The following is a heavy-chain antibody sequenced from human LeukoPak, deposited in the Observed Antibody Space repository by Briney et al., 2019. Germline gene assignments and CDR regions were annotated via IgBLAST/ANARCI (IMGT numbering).Heavy chain of an antibody. D-gene: IGHD2-2*01. J-gene: IGHJ3*02. CDR2: ISSSGSTI. CDR3: ARPRYCSSNSCYEDAFDI. V-gene: IGHV3-11*04. Sequence: GGSLRLSCAASGFTFSDYYMSWIRQAPGKGLEWLPYISSSGSTIYYADSVKGRFTVSRDNAKKSQYMQMNSLRAEDTAVYYCARPRYCSSNSCYEDAFDIWGHGTMVTVSS. CDR1: GFTFSDYY.